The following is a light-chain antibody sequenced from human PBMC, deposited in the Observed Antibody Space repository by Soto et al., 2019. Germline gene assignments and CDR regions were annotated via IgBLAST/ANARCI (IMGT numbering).Light chain of an antibody. CDR1: QSISTY. CDR2: AAS. V-gene: IGKV1-39*01. CDR3: QQSYSTPIT. Sequence: DIHMTQSPSSPPASVGERVTIPFRASQSISTYLNWYQQKPGKDPKLLIYAASSLQSGVPSRFSGSGSGTDFTLTISSLQPEDFATYYCQQSYSTPITFGQGTDWRL. J-gene: IGKJ5*01.